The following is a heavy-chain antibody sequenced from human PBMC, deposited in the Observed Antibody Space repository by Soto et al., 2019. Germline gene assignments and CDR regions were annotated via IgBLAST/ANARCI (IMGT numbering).Heavy chain of an antibody. D-gene: IGHD1-1*01. CDR2: ISYDGSNK. J-gene: IGHJ6*02. CDR3: AKDLHWYGLDV. Sequence: GSLRLSCAASGFTFSNYNMNWVRQAPGKGLEWVAVISYDGSNKYYADSVKGRFTISRDNSKNTLYLQMNSLRAEDTAVYYCAKDLHWYGLDVWGQGTTVTVSS. CDR1: GFTFSNYN. V-gene: IGHV3-30*18.